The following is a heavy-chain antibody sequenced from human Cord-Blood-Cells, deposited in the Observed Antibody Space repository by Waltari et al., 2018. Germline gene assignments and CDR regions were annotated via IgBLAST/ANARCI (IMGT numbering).Heavy chain of an antibody. CDR3: ARHSGDYAICDY. D-gene: IGHD4-17*01. J-gene: IGHJ4*02. V-gene: IGHV4-39*01. CDR2: IYYSGST. CDR1: GGSISSSSYY. Sequence: QLQLQESGPGLVKPSETLSLTCTVSGGSISSSSYYWGWIRQPPGKGLEWIGSIYYSGSTYYNPSLKSRVTISVDTSKNQFSLKLSSVTAADTAVYYCARHSGDYAICDYWGQGTLVTVSS.